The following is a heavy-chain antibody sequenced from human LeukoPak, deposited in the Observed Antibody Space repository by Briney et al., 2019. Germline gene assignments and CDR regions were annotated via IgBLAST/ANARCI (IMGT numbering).Heavy chain of an antibody. CDR2: INPNSGGT. Sequence: ASVKVSCKTSGGTFSSYAISWLRQAPGQGLEWMGWINPNSGGTNYAQKFQGRVTMTRDTSISTAYMELSRLRSDDTAVYYCARDQYSSGHDYWGQGTLVTVSS. J-gene: IGHJ4*02. CDR3: ARDQYSSGHDY. CDR1: GGTFSSYA. D-gene: IGHD6-19*01. V-gene: IGHV1-2*02.